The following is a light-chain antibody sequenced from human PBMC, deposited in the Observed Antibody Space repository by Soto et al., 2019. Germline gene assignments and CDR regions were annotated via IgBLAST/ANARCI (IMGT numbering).Light chain of an antibody. CDR1: QGISSY. Sequence: AIRMTQSPSSLSASTGDRVTITCRASQGISSYLAWYQQKPGKAPKLLIYAASTLQSGVPSRFSCSGSGTDFTLTIRCQQAEDFATYYCQQYYSYRTFGQGTKVEIK. CDR3: QQYYSYRT. CDR2: AAS. J-gene: IGKJ1*01. V-gene: IGKV1-8*01.